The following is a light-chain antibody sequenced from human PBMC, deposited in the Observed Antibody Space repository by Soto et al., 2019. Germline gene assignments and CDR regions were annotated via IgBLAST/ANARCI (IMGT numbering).Light chain of an antibody. Sequence: DIQMTQSPFTLSGSVGDRVTITCRASQTISSWLAWHQQKPGKAPKLLIYKASTLKSGVPSRFSGSGSGTEFTLTISSLQPDDFATYYCQHYNSYSEAFGQGTKVDIK. CDR2: KAS. CDR3: QHYNSYSEA. CDR1: QTISSW. V-gene: IGKV1-5*03. J-gene: IGKJ1*01.